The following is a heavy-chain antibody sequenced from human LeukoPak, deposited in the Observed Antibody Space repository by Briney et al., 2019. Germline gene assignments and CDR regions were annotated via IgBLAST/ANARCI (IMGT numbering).Heavy chain of an antibody. Sequence: QSGGSLRLSCAASGFTVSSNYMNWVRQAPGKGLEWVSYISSSGSTIYYADSVKGRFTISRDNAKNSLYLQMNSLRAEDTAVYYCARDLGSTSAEFDYWGQGTLVTVSS. CDR3: ARDLGSTSAEFDY. D-gene: IGHD2-2*01. V-gene: IGHV3-48*03. J-gene: IGHJ4*02. CDR1: GFTVSSNY. CDR2: ISSSGSTI.